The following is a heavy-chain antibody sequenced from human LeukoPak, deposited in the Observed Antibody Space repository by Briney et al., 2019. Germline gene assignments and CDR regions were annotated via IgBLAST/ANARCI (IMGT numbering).Heavy chain of an antibody. Sequence: GGSLRLSCAASGFTFSSYSMNWVRQAPGKGLEWVAVISYDGSNKYYADSVKGRFTISRDNSKNTLYLQMNSLRAEDTAVYYCARDHSIVVVPAAVGTAAFDIWGQGTMVTVSS. CDR1: GFTFSSYS. J-gene: IGHJ3*02. CDR2: ISYDGSNK. D-gene: IGHD2-2*01. CDR3: ARDHSIVVVPAAVGTAAFDI. V-gene: IGHV3-30*03.